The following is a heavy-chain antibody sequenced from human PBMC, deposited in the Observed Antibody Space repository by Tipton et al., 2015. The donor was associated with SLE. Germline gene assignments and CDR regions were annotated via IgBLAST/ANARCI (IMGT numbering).Heavy chain of an antibody. V-gene: IGHV3-7*01. CDR2: IKQDGSEK. J-gene: IGHJ1*01. CDR3: ARDVPDGGSSTDEYIHH. D-gene: IGHD6-6*01. CDR1: GFTFSSYW. Sequence: SLRLSCAASGFTFSSYWMSWVRQAPGKGLEWVANIKQDGSEKYYVDSVKGRFTISRDNAKNSLYLQMNSLRAEDTAVYYCARDVPDGGSSTDEYIHHWGQGTLVTVSS.